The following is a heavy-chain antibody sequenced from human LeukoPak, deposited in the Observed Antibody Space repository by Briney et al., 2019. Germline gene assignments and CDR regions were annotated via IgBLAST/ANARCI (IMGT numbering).Heavy chain of an antibody. CDR3: ARHSDYYYDFDY. V-gene: IGHV4-59*08. CDR2: IYYRGTT. CDR1: GGSISNYY. Sequence: PSETLSLTCTVSGGSISNYYWSWIRQSPGRGLEWIGDIYYRGTTNYNPSLKSRVTISVDTSKNQFSLKLSSVTAADTAVYYCARHSDYYYDFDYWGQGTLVTVSS. D-gene: IGHD3-22*01. J-gene: IGHJ4*02.